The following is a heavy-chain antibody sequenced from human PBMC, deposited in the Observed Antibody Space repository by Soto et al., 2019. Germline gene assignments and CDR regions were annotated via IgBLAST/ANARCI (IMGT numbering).Heavy chain of an antibody. CDR3: ARARRAVRRDYYYYGMDV. CDR2: IIPIFGTA. V-gene: IGHV1-69*01. CDR1: GGSFNRHT. Sequence: QVQLVQSGAEVRKPGSSVRVSCKASGGSFNRHTISWVRQAPGQGLEWMGGIIPIFGTANYAQKFQGRVTITADESTSTAYMELSSLRSEDTAVYYCARARRAVRRDYYYYGMDVWGQGTTVTVSS. J-gene: IGHJ6*02.